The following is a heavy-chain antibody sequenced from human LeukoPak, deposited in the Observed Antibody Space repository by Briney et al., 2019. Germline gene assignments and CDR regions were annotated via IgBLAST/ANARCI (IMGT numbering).Heavy chain of an antibody. D-gene: IGHD2-15*01. CDR1: GFTFSTQY. CDR3: VRDSTIEENNRWYDGLDI. V-gene: IGHV3-7*03. J-gene: IGHJ3*02. CDR2: IKEDGSIK. Sequence: GGSLRLSCTVSGFTFSTQYMAWVRQAPGKGLEWVANIKEDGSIKNYVDSVKGRFTISRDNAKNSLYLEMNSLRAEDTALYYCVRDSTIEENNRWYDGLDIWGQGTMVTVSS.